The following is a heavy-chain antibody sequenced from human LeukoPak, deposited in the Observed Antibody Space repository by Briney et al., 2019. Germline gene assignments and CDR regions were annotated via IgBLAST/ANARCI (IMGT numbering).Heavy chain of an antibody. J-gene: IGHJ4*02. CDR1: GFTFSGYG. Sequence: PGGSLRLSCAASGFTFSGYGMHWVRQAPGKGLEWVAVIWFDGGYKYYADSVKGRFTISRANSKNTLYLQMNSLRAEDTAVFCCARGNFRRGAYNFGYWGQGTLVTVSS. CDR3: ARGNFRRGAYNFGY. V-gene: IGHV3-33*01. D-gene: IGHD5-24*01. CDR2: IWFDGGYK.